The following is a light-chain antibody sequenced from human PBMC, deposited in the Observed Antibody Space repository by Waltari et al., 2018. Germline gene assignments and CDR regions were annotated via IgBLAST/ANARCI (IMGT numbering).Light chain of an antibody. CDR1: QSVSNEY. J-gene: IGKJ1*01. CDR2: GAS. CDR3: QEYGSSRA. Sequence: EIVLTQSPGTLSLSPGERATLSCRASQSVSNEYLAWYQQKPGQGPRLLIYGASSRATGIPDRFSGSGSGTDFTLTISRLEPDDLAVYYCQEYGSSRAFGQGTKVEMK. V-gene: IGKV3-20*01.